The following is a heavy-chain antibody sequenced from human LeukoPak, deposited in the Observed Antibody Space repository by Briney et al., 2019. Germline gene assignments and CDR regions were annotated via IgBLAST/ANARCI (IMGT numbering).Heavy chain of an antibody. CDR2: MYPNSGNT. CDR1: GYTFISYD. V-gene: IGHV1-8*01. CDR3: ARGKAYYGSGSSY. Sequence: ASVKVSCMASGYTFISYDINWVRQGTGQGLGWVGWMYPNSGNTGYAQKFRGRVTMTRNTSISTAYMELSSLRSEDTAVYYCARGKAYYGSGSSYWGQGTLVTVSS. J-gene: IGHJ4*02. D-gene: IGHD3-10*01.